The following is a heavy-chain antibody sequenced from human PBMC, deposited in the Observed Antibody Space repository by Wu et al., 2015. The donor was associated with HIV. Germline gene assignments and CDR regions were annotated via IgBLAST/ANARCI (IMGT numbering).Heavy chain of an antibody. CDR3: ARLSRAQWSITGTTRNYYGMDV. J-gene: IGHJ6*02. Sequence: QVQLVQSGAEVKKPGSSVKVSCKASGGTFSSYAISWVRQAPGQGLEWMGGIIPIFGTANYAQKFQGRVTITTDESTSTAYMELSSLRSEDTAVYYCARLSRAQWSITGTTRNYYGMDVWGQGTTVTVSS. CDR1: GGTFSSYA. D-gene: IGHD1-20*01. V-gene: IGHV1-69*05. CDR2: IIPIFGTA.